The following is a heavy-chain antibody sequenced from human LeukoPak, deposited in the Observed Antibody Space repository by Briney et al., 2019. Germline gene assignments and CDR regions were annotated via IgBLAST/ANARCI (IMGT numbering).Heavy chain of an antibody. D-gene: IGHD7-27*01. CDR2: IYTSGST. Sequence: SETLSLTCTVSGNSISSYYWSWIRQPAGKGLEWIGRIYTSGSTNYNPSLKSRVTMSVDTSKNQFSLKLSSVTAADTAVYYCARHEWRLGYFDYWGQGTLVTVSS. J-gene: IGHJ4*02. CDR3: ARHEWRLGYFDY. V-gene: IGHV4-4*07. CDR1: GNSISSYY.